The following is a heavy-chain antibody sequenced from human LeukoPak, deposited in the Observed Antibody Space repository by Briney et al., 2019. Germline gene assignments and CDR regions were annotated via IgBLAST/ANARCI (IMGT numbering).Heavy chain of an antibody. CDR2: ISWNSGSI. Sequence: AGGSLRLSCAASGFTFDDYAMHWVRQAPGKGLEWVSGISWNSGSIGYADSVKGRFTISRDNAKNSLYLQMNSLRAEDTALYYCAKDKGRGWYTYFDYWAREPWSPSPQ. CDR3: AKDKGRGWYTYFDY. D-gene: IGHD6-19*01. CDR1: GFTFDDYA. J-gene: IGHJ4*02. V-gene: IGHV3-9*01.